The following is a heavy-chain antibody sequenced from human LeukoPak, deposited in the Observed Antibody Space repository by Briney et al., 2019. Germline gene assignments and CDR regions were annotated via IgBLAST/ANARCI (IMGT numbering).Heavy chain of an antibody. J-gene: IGHJ6*03. Sequence: SETLSLTCAVYGGSFSGYYWSWIRQPPGKGLEWIGEINHSGSTNYNPSLKSRVTISVDTSENQFSLKLSSVTAADTAVYYCARGPDIVVVPAAIYYMDVWGKGTTVTVSS. CDR3: ARGPDIVVVPAAIYYMDV. V-gene: IGHV4-34*01. CDR1: GGSFSGYY. CDR2: INHSGST. D-gene: IGHD2-2*02.